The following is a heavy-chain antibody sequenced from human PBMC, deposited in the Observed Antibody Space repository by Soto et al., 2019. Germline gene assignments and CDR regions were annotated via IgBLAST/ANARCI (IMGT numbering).Heavy chain of an antibody. J-gene: IGHJ6*02. Sequence: QVQLVQSGAEVKKPGSSVKVSCKASGGTFSSYAISWVRQAPGQGLEWMGGIIPIFGTANYAQKFQGRVTITADESMSTAYMELSSLRSEDTAVYYCAGNQQSHYYNGMDVWGQGTTITVSS. CDR1: GGTFSSYA. D-gene: IGHD2-2*01. CDR2: IIPIFGTA. CDR3: AGNQQSHYYNGMDV. V-gene: IGHV1-69*12.